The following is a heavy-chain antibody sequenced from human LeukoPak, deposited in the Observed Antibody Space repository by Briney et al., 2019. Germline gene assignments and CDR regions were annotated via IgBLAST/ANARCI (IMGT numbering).Heavy chain of an antibody. CDR2: IIPIFGTA. Sequence: SVKVSCKASGGTFSSYAISWVRQAPGQGLEWMGGIIPIFGTANYAQKFQGRVTITADESTSTAYMELSSLRSEDTAVYYCARTGEWELLYTYYFDYWGQGTLVTVSS. CDR1: GGTFSSYA. CDR3: ARTGEWELLYTYYFDY. J-gene: IGHJ4*02. D-gene: IGHD1-26*01. V-gene: IGHV1-69*13.